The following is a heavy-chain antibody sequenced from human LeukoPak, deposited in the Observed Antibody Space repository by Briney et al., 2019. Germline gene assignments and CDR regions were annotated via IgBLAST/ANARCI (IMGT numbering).Heavy chain of an antibody. J-gene: IGHJ5*02. Sequence: PSETLSLTCTVSGGSISSSSYYWGWIRQPPGKGLEWIGSIYYSGTTYSNPSLKSRVTISVDTSKNQFSLKLSAVTAADTAVYYCAREGSHDYGGLHHWGQGTLVTVSS. CDR1: GGSISSSSYY. D-gene: IGHD4-23*01. CDR3: AREGSHDYGGLHH. V-gene: IGHV4-39*07. CDR2: IYYSGTT.